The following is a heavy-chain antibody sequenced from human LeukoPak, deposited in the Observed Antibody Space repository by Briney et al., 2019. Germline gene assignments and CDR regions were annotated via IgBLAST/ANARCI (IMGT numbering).Heavy chain of an antibody. Sequence: ASVKVSCKASGYIFSNFAITWVRQAPGQGLEWVGWISPYNGNTNYSPKLQGRVTLTTDTSTSTAYMELRSLRSDDTAVYYCAREGKEGGFDPWGQGTLVTVSS. CDR3: AREGKEGGFDP. D-gene: IGHD1-26*01. CDR1: GYIFSNFA. J-gene: IGHJ5*02. CDR2: ISPYNGNT. V-gene: IGHV1-18*01.